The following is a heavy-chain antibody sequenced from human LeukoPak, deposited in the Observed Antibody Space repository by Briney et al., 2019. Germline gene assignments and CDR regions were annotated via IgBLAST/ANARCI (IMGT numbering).Heavy chain of an antibody. CDR2: IYYSGST. Sequence: PSETLSLTCTVSGGSISSSSYYWGWIRQPPGKGLEWIGSIYYSGSTYYNPSLKSRVTISVDTSKNQFSLKLSSVTAADTAVYYCARYDGSSGLDYWGQGTLVTVSS. CDR3: ARYDGSSGLDY. D-gene: IGHD3-22*01. J-gene: IGHJ4*02. CDR1: GGSISSSSYY. V-gene: IGHV4-39*07.